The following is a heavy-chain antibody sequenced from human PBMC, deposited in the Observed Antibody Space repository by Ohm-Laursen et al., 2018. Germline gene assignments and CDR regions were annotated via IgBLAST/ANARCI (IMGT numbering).Heavy chain of an antibody. CDR3: ARGSYCNGSTCHNLAWLGP. Sequence: SDTLSLTCTVSGGSISNFYWNWIRKPAGKGLEWIGRMFASGSTDYNPSLKSRVTMSIDTPKNHFSLKLASVTAADTAVYYCARGSYCNGSTCHNLAWLGPWGQGTLVTVSS. D-gene: IGHD2/OR15-2a*01. CDR1: GGSISNFY. CDR2: MFASGST. J-gene: IGHJ5*02. V-gene: IGHV4-4*07.